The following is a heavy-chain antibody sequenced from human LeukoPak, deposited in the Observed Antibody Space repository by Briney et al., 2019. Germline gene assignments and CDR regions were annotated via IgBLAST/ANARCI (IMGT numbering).Heavy chain of an antibody. J-gene: IGHJ6*03. CDR3: ARVVEVPAAQYYYYYYYMDV. CDR2: IKQDGSEK. V-gene: IGHV3-7*01. D-gene: IGHD2-2*01. Sequence: GGSLRLSCAASGFTFSSYWMSWVRQAPGKGLKWVANIKQDGSEKYYVDSVKGRFTISRDNAKNSLYLQMNSLRAEDTAVYYCARVVEVPAAQYYYYYYYMDVWGKGTTVTVSS. CDR1: GFTFSSYW.